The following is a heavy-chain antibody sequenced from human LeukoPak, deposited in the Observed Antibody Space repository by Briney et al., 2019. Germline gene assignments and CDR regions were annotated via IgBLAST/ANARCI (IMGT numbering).Heavy chain of an antibody. V-gene: IGHV4-59*07. J-gene: IGHJ4*02. CDR2: IFYSGTA. D-gene: IGHD1-26*01. CDR3: ASCIDLGIVGATSLFEY. CDR1: VASMRSYY. Sequence: SATLSLTCTLFVASMRSYYWSWIRHSPGKGREWIGYIFYSGTATYNPPLQSRVTFAIDTSKNQFSLRLTSVTAADTAVYYCASCIDLGIVGATSLFEYWGQGTPVAVSS.